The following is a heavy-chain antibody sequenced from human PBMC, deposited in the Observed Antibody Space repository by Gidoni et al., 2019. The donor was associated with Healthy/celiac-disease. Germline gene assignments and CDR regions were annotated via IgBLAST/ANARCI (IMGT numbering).Heavy chain of an antibody. CDR3: ARDAEDGVITMVRGVYYYYYGMDV. V-gene: IGHV3-11*01. CDR2: ISSSGSTI. D-gene: IGHD3-10*01. CDR1: GFTFSDYY. J-gene: IGHJ6*02. Sequence: QVQLVESGGGLVKPGGSLRLSCAASGFTFSDYYMSWIRQAPGKGLEWVSYISSSGSTIYYADSVKGRFTISRDNAKNSLYLQMNSLRAEDTAVYYCARDAEDGVITMVRGVYYYYYGMDVWGQGTTVTVSS.